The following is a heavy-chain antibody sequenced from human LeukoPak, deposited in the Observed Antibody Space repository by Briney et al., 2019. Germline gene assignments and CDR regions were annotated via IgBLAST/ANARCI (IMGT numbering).Heavy chain of an antibody. Sequence: GGPRRFSCAAPGFTFSGSARHGVPKASGKGRDWVGRIRSKAKSYATAYAASVKGRFTISRDDSKNTAYLQMNSLKTEDTAVYYCTRPGGNRTDWGQGTLVTISS. CDR3: TRPGGNRTD. V-gene: IGHV3-73*01. CDR1: GFTFSGSA. J-gene: IGHJ4*02. CDR2: IRSKAKSYAT. D-gene: IGHD4-23*01.